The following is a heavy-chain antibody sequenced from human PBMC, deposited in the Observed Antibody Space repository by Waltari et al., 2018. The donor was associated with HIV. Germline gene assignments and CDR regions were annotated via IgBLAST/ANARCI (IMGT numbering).Heavy chain of an antibody. CDR2: VSFDSSDF. CDR1: GFTFKIYG. Sequence: LVESGGDVVQPGRSLRLSCSASGFTFKIYGLHWVRQTPGKGLEWVAFVSFDSSDFYYADSVKGRFTVSRDNSKNTLFLQMDSLKSEDTALYYCARAPTTSLSLIQGFWGQGTLVTVSS. D-gene: IGHD5-18*01. J-gene: IGHJ4*02. V-gene: IGHV3-30*03. CDR3: ARAPTTSLSLIQGF.